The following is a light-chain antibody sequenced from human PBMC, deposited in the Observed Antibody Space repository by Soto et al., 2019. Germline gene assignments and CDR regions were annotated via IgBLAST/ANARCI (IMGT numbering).Light chain of an antibody. CDR1: QSVSSSY. J-gene: IGKJ4*01. CDR2: GAS. Sequence: EIVLTQSPGTLSLSPGERATLSCRASQSVSSSYLAWYQQNPGQAPRLLIYGASSRATGIPDRFSGSGSGTAFTLTISRLEPEDLAVYYCQQYGSSPLTLGGGTKVEIK. CDR3: QQYGSSPLT. V-gene: IGKV3-20*01.